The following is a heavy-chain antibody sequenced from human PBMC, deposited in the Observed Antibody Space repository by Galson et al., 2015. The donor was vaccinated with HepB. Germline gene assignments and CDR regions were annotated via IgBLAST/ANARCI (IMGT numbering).Heavy chain of an antibody. D-gene: IGHD6-19*01. CDR2: ISSSSSYI. CDR3: ARDQGSSGWYY. V-gene: IGHV3-21*01. Sequence: SLRLSCAASGFTFSSYSMNWVRQAPGKGLEWVSSISSSSSYIYYADSVKGRFTISRDNAKNSLYLQMNSLRAEDTAVYYCARDQGSSGWYYWGQGTLVTVSS. CDR1: GFTFSSYS. J-gene: IGHJ4*02.